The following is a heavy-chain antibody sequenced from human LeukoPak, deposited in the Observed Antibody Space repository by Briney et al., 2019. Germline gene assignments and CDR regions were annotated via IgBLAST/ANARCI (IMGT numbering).Heavy chain of an antibody. CDR2: ISGGDDTT. Sequence: GSLLLSCAAAGFTFSTYDMTWVRRAAGKGVECVSTISGGDDTTYYADSVKRRFTISRDNSKNTVYLQMNSLRAEDTAVYYCSQGSWGDDWGQGTLVTVSS. CDR1: GFTFSTYD. CDR3: SQGSWGDD. D-gene: IGHD1-26*01. J-gene: IGHJ4*02. V-gene: IGHV3-23*01.